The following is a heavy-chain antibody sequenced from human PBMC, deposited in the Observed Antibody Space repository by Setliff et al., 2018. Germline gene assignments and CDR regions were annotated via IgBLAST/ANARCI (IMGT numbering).Heavy chain of an antibody. CDR2: VNGDATIA. CDR1: GFSFEKYW. J-gene: IGHJ6*03. CDR3: AALDWGENFYNVDV. D-gene: IGHD7-27*01. Sequence: PGGSLRLSCTVYGFSFEKYWMYWVRQAPGKGLEWVSRVNGDATIAHYADSVKGRFTISRDNARNALYLQMVSLRGEDTGVYFCAALDWGENFYNVDVWGKGTTVTVSS. V-gene: IGHV3-74*01.